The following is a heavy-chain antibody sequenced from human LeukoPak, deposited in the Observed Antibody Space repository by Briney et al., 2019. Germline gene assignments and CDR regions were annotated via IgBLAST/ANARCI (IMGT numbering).Heavy chain of an antibody. CDR3: ARGRYDSSGSYSLFDY. V-gene: IGHV3-21*01. CDR1: GFTFSSYS. CDR2: ITRSSIYI. D-gene: IGHD3-22*01. J-gene: IGHJ4*02. Sequence: GGSLRLSCAASGFTFSSYSMNWVRQAPGKGLEWVSCITRSSIYIYYADSVKGRFTVSRDNAKNSLYLQMNSLRAEDTAVYYCARGRYDSSGSYSLFDYWGQGTLVTVSS.